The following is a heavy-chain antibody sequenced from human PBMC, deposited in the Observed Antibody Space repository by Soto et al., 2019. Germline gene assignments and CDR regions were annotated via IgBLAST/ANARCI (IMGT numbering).Heavy chain of an antibody. D-gene: IGHD3-3*01. CDR2: IYYSGST. J-gene: IGHJ3*02. Sequence: PSETLSLTCTVSGGSVSSGSYYWSWIRQPPGKGLEWIGYIYYSGSTNYNPSLKSRVTISVDTSKNQFSLKLSSVTAADTAVYYCARLRFGSIGAFDIWGQGTMVTVSS. CDR3: ARLRFGSIGAFDI. V-gene: IGHV4-61*01. CDR1: GGSVSSGSYY.